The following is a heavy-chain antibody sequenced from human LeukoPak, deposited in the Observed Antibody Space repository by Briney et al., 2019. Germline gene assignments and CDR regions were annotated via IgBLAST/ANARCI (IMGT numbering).Heavy chain of an antibody. CDR3: GRVGYSSSFDY. V-gene: IGHV3-11*05. CDR2: ISSSSTYR. D-gene: IGHD6-13*01. Sequence: PGGSLRLSCGSSGFIFSDYYMSWIRQAPGKGLEWVSSISSSSTYRNYADSVKGRFTISRDNDKNSLYLQMNSLRVEDTAVYYCGRVGYSSSFDYWGQGTLVTVSS. J-gene: IGHJ4*02. CDR1: GFIFSDYY.